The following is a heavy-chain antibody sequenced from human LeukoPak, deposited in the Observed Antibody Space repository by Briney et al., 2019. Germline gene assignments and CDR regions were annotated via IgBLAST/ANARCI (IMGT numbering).Heavy chain of an antibody. D-gene: IGHD3-10*01. V-gene: IGHV1-69*13. CDR3: ARGYYGSGRSNYYYYYNMDV. CDR2: VIPTFGTT. J-gene: IGHJ6*03. Sequence: ASVKVSCKSSGGNFNIYAFSWERQAPGQGLEWMGGVIPTFGTTNYAQKLQDRVIITADESTSTVYMELRSLRSEDTAVYYCARGYYGSGRSNYYYYYNMDVWGKGTPVTISS. CDR1: GGNFNIYA.